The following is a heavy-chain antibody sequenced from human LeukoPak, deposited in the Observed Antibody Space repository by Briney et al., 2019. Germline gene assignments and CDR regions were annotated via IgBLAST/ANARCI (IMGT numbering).Heavy chain of an antibody. Sequence: GGSLRLSCAASGFTFSSYSMNWVREAPGKGLEWVSSISSSSSYIYYADSVKGRFTISRDNAKNSLYLQMNSLRAEDTAVYYCARVSGWYSFDYWGQGTLVTVSS. J-gene: IGHJ4*02. D-gene: IGHD6-19*01. CDR2: ISSSSSYI. CDR1: GFTFSSYS. CDR3: ARVSGWYSFDY. V-gene: IGHV3-21*01.